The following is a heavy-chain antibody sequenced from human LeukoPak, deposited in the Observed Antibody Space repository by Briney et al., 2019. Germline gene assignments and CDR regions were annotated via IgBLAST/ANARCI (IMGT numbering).Heavy chain of an antibody. J-gene: IGHJ6*03. V-gene: IGHV1-8*01. Sequence: GASVKVSCKASGHTFTSYDINWVRQATGQGLEWMGWMNPNSGNTGYAQKFQGRVTMTRNTSISTAYMELSSLRSEDTAVYYCARARRAARPPFYYYYYMDVWGKGTTVTVSS. CDR1: GHTFTSYD. CDR3: ARARRAARPPFYYYYYMDV. D-gene: IGHD6-6*01. CDR2: MNPNSGNT.